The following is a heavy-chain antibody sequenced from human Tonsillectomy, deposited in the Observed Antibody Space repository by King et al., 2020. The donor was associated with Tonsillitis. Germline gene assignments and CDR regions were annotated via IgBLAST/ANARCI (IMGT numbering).Heavy chain of an antibody. CDR2: ISGSGGST. Sequence: VQLGESGGGLVHPGGSLRLSCAASGFTFSSYAMSWVRQAPGKGLEGGSHISGSGGSTFYADPLKGRFTISRDNYKNTLYLQMNSLRAEDTAVYYCAKEIGATTGDFDYWGQGTLVTVSS. V-gene: IGHV3-23*04. D-gene: IGHD1-1*01. CDR1: GFTFSSYA. J-gene: IGHJ4*02. CDR3: AKEIGATTGDFDY.